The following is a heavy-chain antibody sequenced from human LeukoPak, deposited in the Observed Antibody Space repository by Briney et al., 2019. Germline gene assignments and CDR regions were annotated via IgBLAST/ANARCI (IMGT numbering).Heavy chain of an antibody. CDR2: ISYDGSNK. CDR3: AKAPGYSATYEGIDY. J-gene: IGHJ4*02. CDR1: GFTFSSYG. Sequence: GGSLRLSCAASGFTFSSYGMHWVRQAPGKGLEWVAIISYDGSNKYYADSVKGRFTISRDSSKNALYLQMNSLRPEDTAVYYCAKAPGYSATYEGIDYWVQGTLLTLSS. D-gene: IGHD1-26*01. V-gene: IGHV3-30*18.